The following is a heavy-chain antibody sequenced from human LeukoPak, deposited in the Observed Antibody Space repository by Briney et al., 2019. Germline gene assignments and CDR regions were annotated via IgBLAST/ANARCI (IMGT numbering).Heavy chain of an antibody. CDR2: ISYDGSNK. CDR1: GFTFSSYA. D-gene: IGHD2-2*01. J-gene: IGHJ5*02. Sequence: GVSLRLSCAASGFTFSSYAMHWVRQAPGKGLEWVAAISYDGSNKYYADSVKGRFTISRDNPKNTLYLQMNSLRAEDTAVYYCAREEPDIVVVPAAHNWFDPWGQGTLVTVSS. V-gene: IGHV3-30*04. CDR3: AREEPDIVVVPAAHNWFDP.